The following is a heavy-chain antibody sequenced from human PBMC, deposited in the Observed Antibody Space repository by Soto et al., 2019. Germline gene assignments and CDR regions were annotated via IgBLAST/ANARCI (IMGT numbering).Heavy chain of an antibody. CDR3: ARGRFYSDGSAS. CDR2: IDPNDAYT. CDR1: GYSFTTYW. V-gene: IGHV5-10-1*01. D-gene: IGHD3-22*01. J-gene: IGHJ5*02. Sequence: EGQLVQSGAEVKEPGESLRISCKGSGYSFTTYWITWVRQMPGKGLEWMGKIDPNDAYTTYSPSFQGHVTFSVDKSISTAYLQWSSLQASDTAIYYCARGRFYSDGSASWGQGTLVTVSS.